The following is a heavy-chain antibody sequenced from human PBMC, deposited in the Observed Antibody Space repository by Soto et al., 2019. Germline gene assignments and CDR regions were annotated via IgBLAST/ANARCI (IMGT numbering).Heavy chain of an antibody. CDR3: ARAFGYAFDI. CDR2: ISSNGGST. CDR1: GFTFSSYA. Sequence: SLRLSCAASGFTFSSYAMHWVRQAPGKGLEYVSVISSNGGSTDYANSVKGRFTISRDNSKNTLYLQMGSLRAEDMAVYYCARAFGYAFDIWGQGTMVTVSS. J-gene: IGHJ3*02. D-gene: IGHD3-10*01. V-gene: IGHV3-64*01.